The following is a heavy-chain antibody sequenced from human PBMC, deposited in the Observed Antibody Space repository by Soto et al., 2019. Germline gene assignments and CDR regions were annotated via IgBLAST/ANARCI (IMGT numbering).Heavy chain of an antibody. CDR3: ARNMRAVAAQLAY. Sequence: SETLSLTCTVSGGSIRDTIYYWGWIRQPPGKGLEWIGSIHYSGSTHYNPSLKSRVTISVDPSKSQFSLNLTSVTPADTSVYYCARNMRAVAAQLAYWGQGTVVTVSS. CDR1: GGSIRDTIYY. V-gene: IGHV4-39*01. CDR2: IHYSGST. D-gene: IGHD6-19*01. J-gene: IGHJ4*02.